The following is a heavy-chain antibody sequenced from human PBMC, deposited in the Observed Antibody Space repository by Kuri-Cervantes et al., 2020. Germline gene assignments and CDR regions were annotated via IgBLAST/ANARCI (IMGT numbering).Heavy chain of an antibody. J-gene: IGHJ5*02. CDR1: GFTFSSYA. Sequence: GGSLRLSCAASGFTFSSYAMHWVRQAPGKGLEWVAVISYDGSNKYYADSVKGRFTISRENAKNSLYLQMNSLRAGDTAVYYCARGAKWLGENWFDPWGQGTLVTVSS. CDR2: ISYDGSNK. CDR3: ARGAKWLGENWFDP. D-gene: IGHD6-19*01. V-gene: IGHV3-30*14.